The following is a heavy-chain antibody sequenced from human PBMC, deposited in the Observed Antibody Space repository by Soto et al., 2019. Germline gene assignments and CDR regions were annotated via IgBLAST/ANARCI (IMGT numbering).Heavy chain of an antibody. CDR1: GGSFSGYY. CDR2: INHSGST. CDR3: ARDKITGLFDY. Sequence: PSETLSLTCAVYGGSFSGYYWTWIRQPPGTGLEWIGEINHSGSTNYNPSLQSRVTISVDTSKNQFSLKLTSLTAADSAVYYCARDKITGLFDYWGQELWSPSPQ. V-gene: IGHV4-34*01. J-gene: IGHJ4*01. D-gene: IGHD2-8*02.